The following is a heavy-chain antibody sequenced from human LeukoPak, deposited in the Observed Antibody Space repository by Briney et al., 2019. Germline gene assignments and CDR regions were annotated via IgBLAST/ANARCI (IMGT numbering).Heavy chain of an antibody. CDR1: GGSISSYH. CDR2: IYYSGST. CDR3: ARGVSMVRGGTKYYFDY. D-gene: IGHD3-10*01. V-gene: IGHV4-59*01. J-gene: IGHJ4*02. Sequence: SETLSLTCTVSGGSISSYHWSWIRQPPGKGLEWIGYIYYSGSTNNNPSLKSRVTISVDTSKNRFSLKLSSVTAADTAVYYCARGVSMVRGGTKYYFDYWGQGTLVTVSS.